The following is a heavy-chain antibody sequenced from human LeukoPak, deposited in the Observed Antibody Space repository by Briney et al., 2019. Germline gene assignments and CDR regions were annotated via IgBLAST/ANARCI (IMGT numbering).Heavy chain of an antibody. CDR2: ISGSGGST. Sequence: PGGSLRLSCAGSGFTFSGYGLPWVRQAPGKGLEWVSAISGSGGSTYYADSVKGRFTISRDNSKNTLYLQMNSLRAEDTAVYYCAKDLAAPPYYPQNYWGQGTLVTVSS. D-gene: IGHD3-22*01. V-gene: IGHV3-23*01. CDR1: GFTFSGYG. CDR3: AKDLAAPPYYPQNY. J-gene: IGHJ4*02.